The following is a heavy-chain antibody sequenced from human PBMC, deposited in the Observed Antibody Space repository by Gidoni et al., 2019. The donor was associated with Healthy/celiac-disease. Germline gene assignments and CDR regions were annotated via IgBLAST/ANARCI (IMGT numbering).Heavy chain of an antibody. J-gene: IGHJ4*02. CDR1: GFTFSGSA. Sequence: EVQLVESGGGLVQPGGSLNLSCAASGFTFSGSAMHWVRQASGKGLEWVGRIRSKANSYATAYAASVKGRFTISRDDSKNTAYLQMNSLKTEDTAVYYCTRLGAPFDYWGQGTLVTVSS. V-gene: IGHV3-73*02. CDR3: TRLGAPFDY. CDR2: IRSKANSYAT.